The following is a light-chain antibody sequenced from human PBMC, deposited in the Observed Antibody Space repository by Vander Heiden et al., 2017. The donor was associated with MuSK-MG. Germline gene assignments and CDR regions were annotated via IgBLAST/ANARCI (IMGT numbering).Light chain of an antibody. CDR3: QQSDSTPIT. CDR2: AAS. J-gene: IGKJ3*01. CDR1: QSISSY. V-gene: IGKV1-39*01. Sequence: DIQRTQSPSSLSASVGDRVTITCRASQSISSYLNWYQQKPGKAPKLLIYAASSLQSGVPSRFSGSGSGTDFTLTISRLQPEDFATYYCQQSDSTPITFGHGTKVDIK.